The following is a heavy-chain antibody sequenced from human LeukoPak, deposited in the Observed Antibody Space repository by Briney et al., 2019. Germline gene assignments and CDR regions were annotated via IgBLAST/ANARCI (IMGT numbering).Heavy chain of an antibody. CDR1: GGTFSSYA. D-gene: IGHD3-22*01. Sequence: GASVKVSCKASGGTFSSYAISWVRQAPGQGLGWMGRIIPILGIANYAQKFQGRVTITADKSTSTAYMELSSLRSEDTAVYYCAIHSSGSPPGFDYWGQGTLVTVSS. CDR2: IIPILGIA. V-gene: IGHV1-69*04. J-gene: IGHJ4*02. CDR3: AIHSSGSPPGFDY.